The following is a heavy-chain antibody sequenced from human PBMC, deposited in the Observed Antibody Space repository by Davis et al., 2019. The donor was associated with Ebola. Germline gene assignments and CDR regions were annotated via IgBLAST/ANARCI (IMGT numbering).Heavy chain of an antibody. CDR2: IYSSGNT. CDR1: GGSISNYY. J-gene: IGHJ2*01. Sequence: SETLSLTCTVSGGSISNYYWSWIRQPPGKGLEWIGYIYSSGNTNSNPSLKSRVTISVDTSKNQFSLKLASVTAADTVVYYCSREGGYYDSSGFPSGIFDLWGRGTLVTVSS. V-gene: IGHV4-59*12. CDR3: SREGGYYDSSGFPSGIFDL. D-gene: IGHD3-22*01.